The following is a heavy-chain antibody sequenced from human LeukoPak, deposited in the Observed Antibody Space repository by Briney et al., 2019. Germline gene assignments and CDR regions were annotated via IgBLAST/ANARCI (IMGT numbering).Heavy chain of an antibody. CDR2: IIPIFGTA. D-gene: IGHD4-17*01. V-gene: IGHV1-69*05. J-gene: IGHJ5*02. Sequence: APVKVSCKASGGTFSSYAISWVRQAPGQGLEWMGGIIPIFGTANYAQKFQGRVTITTDESTSTAYMELSSLRSEDTAVYYCARDRSGDYGEPGVNWFDPWGQGTLVTVSS. CDR1: GGTFSSYA. CDR3: ARDRSGDYGEPGVNWFDP.